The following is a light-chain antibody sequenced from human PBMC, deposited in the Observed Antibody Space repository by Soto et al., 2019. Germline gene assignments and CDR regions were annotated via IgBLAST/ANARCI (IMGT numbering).Light chain of an antibody. CDR2: GVS. V-gene: IGKV1-5*01. Sequence: DIQMTQSPSTLSASVGDRVTITYRASQSVGRSLAWYQQQPGKAPKLLIYGVSTLESGVPSRFSGFGSGTEFTLSISSLQPGDFGTYYCQQFYKGWTFGQGTRV. J-gene: IGKJ1*01. CDR3: QQFYKGWT. CDR1: QSVGRS.